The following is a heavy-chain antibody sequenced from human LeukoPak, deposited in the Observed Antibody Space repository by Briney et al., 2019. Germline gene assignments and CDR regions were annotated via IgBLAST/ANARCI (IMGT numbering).Heavy chain of an antibody. CDR3: ARADYYDSSGYFQYGMDV. V-gene: IGHV4-59*01. CDR1: GGSISSYY. J-gene: IGHJ6*02. CDR2: MYYSGST. Sequence: MPSETLSLTCTVSGGSISSYYWCWIRQPPGKGLEWIGNMYYSGSTNYNPSLKSRVTISVDTSKNQFSLKLSSVTAADTAVYYCARADYYDSSGYFQYGMDVWGQGTTVTVSS. D-gene: IGHD3-22*01.